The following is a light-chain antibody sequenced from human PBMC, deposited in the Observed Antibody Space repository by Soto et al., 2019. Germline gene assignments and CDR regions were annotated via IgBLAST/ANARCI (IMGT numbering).Light chain of an antibody. CDR1: QGISSY. Sequence: IQVTLSRSSLCASVGDRVTIPCRASQGISSYLAWYQQTPGKAPKLLIYVASTLQSGVPSSFSGIGLGTEFTLTIGSLRPKNSETYTCQQLIIYPLTFGGGTRVDI. CDR2: VAS. V-gene: IGKV1-9*01. J-gene: IGKJ4*01. CDR3: QQLIIYPLT.